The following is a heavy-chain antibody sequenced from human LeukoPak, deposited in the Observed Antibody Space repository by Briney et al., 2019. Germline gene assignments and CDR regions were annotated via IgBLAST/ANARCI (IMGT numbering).Heavy chain of an antibody. D-gene: IGHD4-11*01. CDR3: AKSYFDYSTYYSYYFNL. J-gene: IGHJ4*02. Sequence: SETLSLTYTVSGGSISGGYWSWTRQPPGRGLEWIGYVYTSGSTNYNPSLKSRVTISVDTSKSQFALKLSSVTAADTAVYYCAKSYFDYSTYYSYYFNLWGQGALVTVSS. CDR2: VYTSGST. CDR1: GGSISGGY. V-gene: IGHV4-4*09.